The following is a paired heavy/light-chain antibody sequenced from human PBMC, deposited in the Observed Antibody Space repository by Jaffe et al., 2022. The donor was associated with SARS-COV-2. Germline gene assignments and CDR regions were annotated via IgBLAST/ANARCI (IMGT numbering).Heavy chain of an antibody. Sequence: QVQLAQSGPESKEPGASVKISCKASGYGFISYGICWVRQAPGQGLEWMGWINTNTGNPTVAQDFAGRLVFSLDTSVNTAYVDISSLKSEDTAVYFCARLFCSGATCWFDVWGQGTMVTVSS. J-gene: IGHJ3*01. D-gene: IGHD2-2*01. CDR2: INTNTGNP. V-gene: IGHV7-4-1*02. CDR3: ARLFCSGATCWFDV. CDR1: GYGFISYG.
Light chain of an antibody. V-gene: IGLV1-51*02. Sequence: QSILTQPPSVSAAPGQKVTISCSGGSSNMGTNHVAWYQQLPGTAPKLVIYEDNKRPSGIPDRFSGSKSGTSATLDITGLQTGDEADYYCGTWDGGLSPGVFGGGTRLTVL. CDR3: GTWDGGLSPGV. CDR1: SSNMGTNH. J-gene: IGLJ3*02. CDR2: EDN.